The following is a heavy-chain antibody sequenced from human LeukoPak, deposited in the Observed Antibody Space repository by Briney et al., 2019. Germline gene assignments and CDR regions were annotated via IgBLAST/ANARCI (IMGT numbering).Heavy chain of an antibody. Sequence: GASVKVSCKASGYTFTGYYMHWVRQAPGQGLEWMGWINPNSGGTNYAQKFQGRVTMTRDTSISTAYMELSRLRSDDTAVYYCARDHPDSSSWYWSYNWFDPWGQGTLVTVSS. J-gene: IGHJ5*02. CDR2: INPNSGGT. CDR3: ARDHPDSSSWYWSYNWFDP. D-gene: IGHD6-13*01. V-gene: IGHV1-2*02. CDR1: GYTFTGYY.